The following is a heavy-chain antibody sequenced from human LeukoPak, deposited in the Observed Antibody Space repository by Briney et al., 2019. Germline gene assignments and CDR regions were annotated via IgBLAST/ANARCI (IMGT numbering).Heavy chain of an antibody. CDR1: GGSISSSSYY. Sequence: SETLSLTCTVSGGSISSSSYYWGWIRQPPGKGLEWIGSIYYSGSTYYNPSLKSRVTISVDTSKNQFSLKLSSVTAADTAVYYCARLSDPPALDYWGQGTLVTVSS. V-gene: IGHV4-39*01. CDR3: ARLSDPPALDY. J-gene: IGHJ4*02. CDR2: IYYSGST. D-gene: IGHD3-10*01.